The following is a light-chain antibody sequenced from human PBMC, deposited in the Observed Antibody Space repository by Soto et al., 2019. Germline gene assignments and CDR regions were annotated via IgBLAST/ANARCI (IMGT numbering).Light chain of an antibody. Sequence: SYELTQPPSVSVAPGQTARITCGGNNIGSKSVHWYQQKPGQAPVLVVYDDSDRPSGIPERFSGSNSGNTATLTISRVEAGDWADYLCQGLDSCKYHYVFGTGTKLTVL. CDR1: NIGSKS. CDR3: QGLDSCKYHYV. CDR2: DDS. V-gene: IGLV3-21*02. J-gene: IGLJ1*01.